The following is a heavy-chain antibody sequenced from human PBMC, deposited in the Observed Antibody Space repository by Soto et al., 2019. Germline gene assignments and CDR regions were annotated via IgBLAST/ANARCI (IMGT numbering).Heavy chain of an antibody. CDR3: ARDAGVSGELYY. D-gene: IGHD3-16*01. Sequence: QVQLVQSGAEVKKPGASVKVSCKASGYTFTSYGISWVRQAPGQGLEWMGWISAYNGNTNYAQKLQGRFTMTTDPSTSTGYMELRSLGSDDTAVYYCARDAGVSGELYYWGQGTLVTVSS. V-gene: IGHV1-18*01. CDR2: ISAYNGNT. CDR1: GYTFTSYG. J-gene: IGHJ4*02.